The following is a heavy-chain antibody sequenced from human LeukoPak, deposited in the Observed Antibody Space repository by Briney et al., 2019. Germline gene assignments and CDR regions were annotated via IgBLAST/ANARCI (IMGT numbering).Heavy chain of an antibody. CDR3: GIDKYYKDLSGYYYYYYGMDV. D-gene: IGHD3-22*01. Sequence: PGRSLRLSCAASGFTFSSYGMHWVRQAPGKGLEWVAVISYDGSNKYYADSVKGRFTISRDNSKKTLYLQMDSQRAENTNVYYCGIDKYYKDLSGYYYYYYGMDVWGQGPTVTVSS. CDR2: ISYDGSNK. V-gene: IGHV3-30*03. CDR1: GFTFSSYG. J-gene: IGHJ6*02.